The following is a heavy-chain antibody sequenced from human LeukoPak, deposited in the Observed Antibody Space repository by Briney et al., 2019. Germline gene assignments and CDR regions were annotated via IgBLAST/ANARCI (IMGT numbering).Heavy chain of an antibody. CDR2: INWNGGST. CDR1: GVTKDGKG. CDR3: ARAATANPKYYFDY. J-gene: IGHJ4*02. D-gene: IGHD5-18*01. V-gene: IGHV3-20*04. Sequence: PGEALRHSCAAPGVTKDGKGRRWVRQAPGKGLEWVSGINWNGGSTGYADSVKGRFTISRDNAKNSLYLQMNSLRAEDTALYYCARAATANPKYYFDYWGQGTLVTVSS.